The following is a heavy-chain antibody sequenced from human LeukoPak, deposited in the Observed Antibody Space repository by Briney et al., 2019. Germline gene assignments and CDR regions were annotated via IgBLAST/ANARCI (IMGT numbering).Heavy chain of an antibody. CDR3: ARVPYSDYYGSGSYYQLYYHYGMDV. J-gene: IGHJ6*04. CDR1: GGSISSGGYS. V-gene: IGHV4-30-2*01. Sequence: SETLSLTCAVSGGSISSGGYSWSWIRQPPGKGLEWIGYIYHSGSTYYNPSLKSRVTISVDRSKNQFSLKLSSVTAADTAVYYCARVPYSDYYGSGSYYQLYYHYGMDVWGKGTTVTVSS. CDR2: IYHSGST. D-gene: IGHD3-10*01.